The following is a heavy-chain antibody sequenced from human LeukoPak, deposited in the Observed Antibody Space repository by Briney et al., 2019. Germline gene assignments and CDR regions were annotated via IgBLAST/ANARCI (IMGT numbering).Heavy chain of an antibody. Sequence: SGPTLVNPTQTLTLTCTFSGLSFNTSGVSVGWIRQPPGKALEWLALIYWDDDKRYSPSLKSRLIITKDTSKNQVVLKMTNIDPVDTATYYCAHSGFCTAGSCYSFFDYWGQGALVTVSS. CDR1: GLSFNTSGVS. CDR2: IYWDDDK. V-gene: IGHV2-5*02. J-gene: IGHJ4*02. CDR3: AHSGFCTAGSCYSFFDY. D-gene: IGHD2-15*01.